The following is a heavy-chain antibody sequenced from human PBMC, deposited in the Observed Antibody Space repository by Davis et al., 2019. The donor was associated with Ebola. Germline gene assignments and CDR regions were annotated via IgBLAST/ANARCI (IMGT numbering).Heavy chain of an antibody. V-gene: IGHV1-2*06. J-gene: IGHJ4*02. CDR3: ARGHNYAHEY. CDR1: GYTFTDYN. CDR2: VILKSGAT. Sequence: ASVKVSCKASGYTFTDYNIHWMRQAPGQGLEWLGRVILKSGATNYAQKFQGRDTMTRDTSISTVYMELSSLRYDDTADYYCARGHNYAHEYWGQGTLVTVSS. D-gene: IGHD4-11*01.